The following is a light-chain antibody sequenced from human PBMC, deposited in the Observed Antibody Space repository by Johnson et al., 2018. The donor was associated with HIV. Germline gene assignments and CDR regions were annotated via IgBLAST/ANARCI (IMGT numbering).Light chain of an antibody. Sequence: QSVLTQPPSVSAAPGQKVTISCSGSSSNIGNNYVSWYQHLPGTAPKLLIYENTKRPSGIPDRFSGSKSGTSATLGIPGLQTGDTADYSCGTGVSSLGVGVFGTGTKVTVL. V-gene: IGLV1-51*02. J-gene: IGLJ1*01. CDR1: SSNIGNNY. CDR2: ENT. CDR3: GTGVSSLGVGV.